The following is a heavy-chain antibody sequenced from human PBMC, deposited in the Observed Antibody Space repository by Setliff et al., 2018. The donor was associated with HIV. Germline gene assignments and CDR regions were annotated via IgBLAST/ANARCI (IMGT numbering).Heavy chain of an antibody. V-gene: IGHV3-48*01. CDR2: ISSSSSSI. Sequence: GGSLRLSCAASGFTFSSYSMNWVRQAPGKGLEWVSYISSSSSSIYYADSVKGRFTISRDNAKNSLYLQMNSQRAEDTAVYYCAREWRRSIDYWGQGTLVTVSS. CDR1: GFTFSSYS. CDR3: AREWRRSIDY. J-gene: IGHJ4*02. D-gene: IGHD5-12*01.